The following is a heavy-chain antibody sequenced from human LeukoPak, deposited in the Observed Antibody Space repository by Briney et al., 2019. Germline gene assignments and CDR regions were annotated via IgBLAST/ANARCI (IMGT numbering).Heavy chain of an antibody. V-gene: IGHV1-18*01. CDR2: INVYKGNT. Sequence: WASVKVSCKASGYRFATYGISWMRQAPGQGLEWMGWINVYKGNTNYAPKFQGRVNMTTDISTNTAYMELRSLRSDDTAVYYCAIDSPLLVAAGTPDNWGQGTLVTVSS. CDR3: AIDSPLLVAAGTPDN. D-gene: IGHD5-12*01. J-gene: IGHJ4*02. CDR1: GYRFATYG.